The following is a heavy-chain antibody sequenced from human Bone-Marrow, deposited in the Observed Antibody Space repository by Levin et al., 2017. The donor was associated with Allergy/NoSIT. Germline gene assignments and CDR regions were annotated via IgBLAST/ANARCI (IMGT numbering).Heavy chain of an antibody. D-gene: IGHD3-22*01. CDR3: AGEGVVPYLRAFDI. Sequence: VASVKVSCKASGFTFSTSAVQWVRQARGQGLEWIGWIVVGTGDTSYAQKFHERVTITRDMSTRTAYMELSSLRSEDTAVYYCAGEGVVPYLRAFDIWGQGTMVTVSS. CDR2: IVVGTGDT. CDR1: GFTFSTSA. V-gene: IGHV1-58*01. J-gene: IGHJ3*02.